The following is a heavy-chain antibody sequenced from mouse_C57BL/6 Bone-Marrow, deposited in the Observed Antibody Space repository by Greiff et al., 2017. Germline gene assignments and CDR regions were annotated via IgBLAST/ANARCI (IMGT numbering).Heavy chain of an antibody. D-gene: IGHD1-1*01. V-gene: IGHV6-3*01. CDR1: GFTFSNYW. Sequence: EVKLVESGGGLVQPGGSMKLSCVASGFTFSNYWMNWVRQSPEKGLEWVAQIRLKSDNYATHYAESVKGRFTISRDDSKSSVYLQMNNLRAEDTGIYYCTASNYYGSSYWYFDVWGTGTTVTVSS. CDR3: TASNYYGSSYWYFDV. J-gene: IGHJ1*03. CDR2: IRLKSDNYAT.